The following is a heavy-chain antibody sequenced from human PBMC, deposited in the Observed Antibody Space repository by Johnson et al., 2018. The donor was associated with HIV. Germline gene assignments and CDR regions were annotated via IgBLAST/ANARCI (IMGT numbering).Heavy chain of an antibody. CDR1: GFTVSSYY. V-gene: IGHV3-66*01. J-gene: IGHJ3*01. D-gene: IGHD2-2*01. CDR2: LFSRGST. CDR3: ARDGSTSCYDCFAAFDL. Sequence: VQLVEPGGGLVQPGGSLRLSCAASGFTVSSYYMSWVRQAPGKGLEWVSVLFSRGSTDYADCVNGRCTISRDNSKNSLYLQMNSLRAEDTAVYYCARDGSTSCYDCFAAFDLWGQGTMVTVSS.